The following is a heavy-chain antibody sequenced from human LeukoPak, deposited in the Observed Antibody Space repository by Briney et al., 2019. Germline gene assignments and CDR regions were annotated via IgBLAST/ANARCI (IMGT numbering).Heavy chain of an antibody. CDR1: GLKFSNFA. D-gene: IGHD1-1*01. Sequence: PGGSLRLSCTASGLKFSNFAIHWVRQAPGKGLEWVALISNDGSNRFYMDSVKGRFTISRDNSENTVFLQMDSMRIDDSAIYFCAKTQGALGTSFDYWGQGALVTVSS. CDR3: AKTQGALGTSFDY. J-gene: IGHJ4*02. V-gene: IGHV3-30*18. CDR2: ISNDGSNR.